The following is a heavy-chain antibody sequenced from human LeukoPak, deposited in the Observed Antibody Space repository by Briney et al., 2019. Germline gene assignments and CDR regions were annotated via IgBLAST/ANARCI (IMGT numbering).Heavy chain of an antibody. J-gene: IGHJ4*02. D-gene: IGHD2-15*01. CDR2: INKDGSTT. CDR1: GFTFSSYW. CDR3: VSDAAY. Sequence: GGSLRLSCAVSGFTFSSYWMYWVRQAPGKGLVWVSHINKDGSTTNYADSVKGRFTISRDNAKNILYLRMNSLRAEDTAVYYCVSDAAYWGQGSLVTVSS. V-gene: IGHV3-74*01.